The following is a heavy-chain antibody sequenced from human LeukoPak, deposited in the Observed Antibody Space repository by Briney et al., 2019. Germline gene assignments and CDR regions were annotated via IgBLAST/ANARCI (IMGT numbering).Heavy chain of an antibody. CDR1: GFTFSRYW. CDR2: ISTDGSTT. V-gene: IGHV3-74*01. CDR3: ASYLTSIPSGMDV. D-gene: IGHD2/OR15-2a*01. J-gene: IGHJ6*02. Sequence: GGSLRLSCAASGFTFSRYWMHWLRQAPGKGLVWVSRISTDGSTTTYADSVKGRFTISRDNDKNTLYLQMNSLIAEDTAVYYCASYLTSIPSGMDVWGQGTTVTVSS.